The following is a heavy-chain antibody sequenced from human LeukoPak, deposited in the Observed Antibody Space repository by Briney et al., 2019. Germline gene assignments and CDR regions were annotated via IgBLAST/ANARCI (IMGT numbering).Heavy chain of an antibody. V-gene: IGHV4-38-2*01. Sequence: PPETLSLTCVVSDYSISSDNYRGCLRQSPGKGLEWIGSISHSGSTYYNPSLQSRVTISVDTSKNQFSLNLTSVTTTDTALYYCARAVTGPRFDPWGEGTLVTVSS. CDR3: ARAVTGPRFDP. D-gene: IGHD6-19*01. CDR2: ISHSGST. CDR1: DYSISSDNY. J-gene: IGHJ5*02.